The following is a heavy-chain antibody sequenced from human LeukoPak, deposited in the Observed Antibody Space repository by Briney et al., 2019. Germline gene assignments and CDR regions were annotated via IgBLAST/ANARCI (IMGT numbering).Heavy chain of an antibody. V-gene: IGHV6-1*01. D-gene: IGHD1-14*01. Sequence: SQTLSLTCAISGDSVSSTDVGWNWIRQSPSSGLEWLGRTYYRSQFYNDYADSVKGRITITPDTSKNQFSLQLSSLTPDDTAVYYCARGTAFDIWGQGTMVTVSS. J-gene: IGHJ3*02. CDR2: TYYRSQFYN. CDR3: ARGTAFDI. CDR1: GDSVSSTDVG.